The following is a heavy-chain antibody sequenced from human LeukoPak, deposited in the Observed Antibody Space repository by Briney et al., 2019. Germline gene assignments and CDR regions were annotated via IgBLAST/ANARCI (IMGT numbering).Heavy chain of an antibody. CDR1: GFTFSTYA. Sequence: GGSLRLSCAASGFTFSTYAMNWVRQAPGKGLEWVSTIINSGGSTYYADSVKGRFTISRDNSKNTPYLEMNSLRAEDTAVYYCAKDIYGDYGGLDYWGQGTLVTVSS. V-gene: IGHV3-23*01. CDR2: IINSGGST. D-gene: IGHD4-17*01. CDR3: AKDIYGDYGGLDY. J-gene: IGHJ4*02.